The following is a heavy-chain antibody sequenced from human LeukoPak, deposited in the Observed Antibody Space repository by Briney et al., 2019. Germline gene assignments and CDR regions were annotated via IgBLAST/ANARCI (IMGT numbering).Heavy chain of an antibody. CDR3: ARDHGAGRPAFGI. CDR1: GFTFSTYE. V-gene: IGHV3-48*03. CDR2: ISGSGSPI. Sequence: PGGSLRLSCTASGFTFSTYEMNWVRQAPGKGLEWVSYISGSGSPIYYADSVKGRFTISRDNAKNSLYLQMNSLRAEDTAVYYCARDHGAGRPAFGIWGQGTMVTVSS. D-gene: IGHD4/OR15-4a*01. J-gene: IGHJ3*02.